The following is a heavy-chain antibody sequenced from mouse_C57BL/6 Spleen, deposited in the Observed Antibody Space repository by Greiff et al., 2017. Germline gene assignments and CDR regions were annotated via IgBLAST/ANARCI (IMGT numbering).Heavy chain of an antibody. CDR1: GFTFTAYY. V-gene: IGHV7-3*01. CDR3: ARYNYDGDFDV. Sequence: EVKLMESGGGLVQPGGSLSLSCAASGFTFTAYYMSWVRQPPGKALEWLGFIRNKANGYTTEYSASVKGRFTISRDNSQSILYLQMNALRAEDSATYYWARYNYDGDFDVGGTGTTVTVSS. CDR2: IRNKANGYTT. J-gene: IGHJ1*03. D-gene: IGHD2-4*01.